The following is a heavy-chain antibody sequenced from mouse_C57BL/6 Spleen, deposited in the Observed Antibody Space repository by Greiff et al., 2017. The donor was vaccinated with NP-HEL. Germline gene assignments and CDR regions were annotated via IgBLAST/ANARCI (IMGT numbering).Heavy chain of an antibody. D-gene: IGHD1-2*01. CDR3: AREVLRPHYFDY. CDR1: GYTFTDYN. CDR2: INPNNGGT. Sequence: VQLKQSGPELVKPGASVKMSCKASGYTFTDYNMHWVKQSHGKSLEWIGYINPNNGGTSYNQKFKGKATLTVNKSSSTAYMELRSLTSEDSAVYYCAREVLRPHYFDYWGQGTTLTVSS. J-gene: IGHJ2*01. V-gene: IGHV1-22*01.